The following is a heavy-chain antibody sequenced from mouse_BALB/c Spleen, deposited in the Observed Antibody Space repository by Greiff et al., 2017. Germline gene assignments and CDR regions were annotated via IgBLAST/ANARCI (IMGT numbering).Heavy chain of an antibody. J-gene: IGHJ4*01. CDR3: PVVAEYAMDY. CDR2: INSNGGRT. V-gene: IGHV5-6-3*01. CDR1: GFTFSSYG. D-gene: IGHD1-1*01. Sequence: EVKLVESGGGLVQPGGSLKLSCAASGFTFSSYGMSWVRQTPDKRLELVATINSNGGRTYYPDSVKGRFTISRDNAKNTLYLQMSSLKSEDTAMYYCPVVAEYAMDYWGQGTSVTGSS.